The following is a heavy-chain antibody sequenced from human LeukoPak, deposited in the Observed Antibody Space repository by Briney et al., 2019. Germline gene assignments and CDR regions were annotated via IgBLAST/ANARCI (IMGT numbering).Heavy chain of an antibody. V-gene: IGHV4-4*07. D-gene: IGHD3-10*01. Sequence: SETLSLTCTVSGGSISSYYWSWIRQPAGKGLEWIGRIYISGSGSTNYNPSLKSRVTMSVDTSKNQFSLKLSSVTAADTAVYYCARGYGSGSRLDNWGQGTLVTVSS. CDR2: IYISGSGST. J-gene: IGHJ4*02. CDR1: GGSISSYY. CDR3: ARGYGSGSRLDN.